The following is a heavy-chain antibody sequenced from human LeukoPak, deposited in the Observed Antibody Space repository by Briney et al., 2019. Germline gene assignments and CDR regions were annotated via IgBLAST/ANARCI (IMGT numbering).Heavy chain of an antibody. Sequence: SETLSLTCTVSGGSISSGGYYWSWNRQHPGKGLEWIGYIYYSGSTYYNPSLKSRVTISVDTSKNQFSLKLSSVTAADTAVYYCARALQPGVYAFEIRGQGTMVTVSP. J-gene: IGHJ3*02. D-gene: IGHD6-13*01. CDR3: ARALQPGVYAFEI. CDR2: IYYSGST. CDR1: GGSISSGGYY. V-gene: IGHV4-31*03.